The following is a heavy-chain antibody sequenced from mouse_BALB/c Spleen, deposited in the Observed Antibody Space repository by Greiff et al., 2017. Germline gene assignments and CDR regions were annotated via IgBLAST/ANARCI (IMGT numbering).Heavy chain of an antibody. J-gene: IGHJ1*01. CDR2: INPDSSTI. CDR1: GFDFSRYW. Sequence: EVKVEESGGGLVQPGGSLKLSCAASGFDFSRYWMSWVRQAPGKGLEWIGEINPDSSTINYTPSLKDKFIISRDNAKNTLYLQMSKVRSEDTALYYCASPYGNYGYFDVWGAGTTVTVSS. V-gene: IGHV4-1*02. D-gene: IGHD2-1*01. CDR3: ASPYGNYGYFDV.